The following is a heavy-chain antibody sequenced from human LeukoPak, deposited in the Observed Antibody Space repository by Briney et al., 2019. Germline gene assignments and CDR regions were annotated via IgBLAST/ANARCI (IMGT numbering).Heavy chain of an antibody. J-gene: IGHJ3*02. CDR1: GYSFTNYW. D-gene: IGHD3-9*01. CDR3: ARPLDILTGTDAFDI. Sequence: GESLKICCKGSGYSFTNYWIGWVRQMPGKGLEWMGIIYTGDSDTRYSPSFQGQVTISADKSISTAYLQWSSLKASDTAMYYCARPLDILTGTDAFDIWGQGTMVTVSA. V-gene: IGHV5-51*01. CDR2: IYTGDSDT.